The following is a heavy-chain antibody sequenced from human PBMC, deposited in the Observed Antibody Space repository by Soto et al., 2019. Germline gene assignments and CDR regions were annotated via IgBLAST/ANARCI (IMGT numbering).Heavy chain of an antibody. J-gene: IGHJ5*02. CDR2: ISGSGGST. CDR3: AKAFQLELLPPPWLDP. V-gene: IGHV3-23*01. CDR1: GFTFSNYA. Sequence: PGGSLRLSCAASGFTFSNYAMNWVRQAPGKGLEWVSTISGSGGSTYYADSVKGRFTISRDNSKNTLYLQMNSLRAEDTAVYYCAKAFQLELLPPPWLDPWGQGTLVTVSS. D-gene: IGHD1-7*01.